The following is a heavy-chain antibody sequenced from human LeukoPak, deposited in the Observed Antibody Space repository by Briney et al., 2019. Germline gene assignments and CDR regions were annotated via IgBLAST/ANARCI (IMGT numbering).Heavy chain of an antibody. CDR3: ARVQREQLLIYYYYMYV. Sequence: GSVTVSCMTSGYTFTGYYVHWVGQAPGQGVEGMGWINPNSPATNYPPNFPATVTITSDPSIRTAYLALSSLTSDHTAVYYCARVQREQLLIYYYYMYVWGKGPTVTVSS. D-gene: IGHD1-26*01. J-gene: IGHJ6*03. CDR2: INPNSPAT. V-gene: IGHV1-2*02. CDR1: GYTFTGYY.